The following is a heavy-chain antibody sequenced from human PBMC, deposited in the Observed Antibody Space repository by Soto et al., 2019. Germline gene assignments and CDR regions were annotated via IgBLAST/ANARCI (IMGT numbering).Heavy chain of an antibody. Sequence: QVQLVQSGAEVKKPGASVKVSCKASGFTFTTYDIDWVRQATGQGLEWMGWMNPNSGNTGYAQKFQGRITMTRNTSISTAYMELSSLRAEDTAVYYCARADKGGWANGYYGMDVWGQGTTVTVSS. CDR1: GFTFTTYD. CDR2: MNPNSGNT. D-gene: IGHD6-19*01. J-gene: IGHJ6*02. V-gene: IGHV1-8*01. CDR3: ARADKGGWANGYYGMDV.